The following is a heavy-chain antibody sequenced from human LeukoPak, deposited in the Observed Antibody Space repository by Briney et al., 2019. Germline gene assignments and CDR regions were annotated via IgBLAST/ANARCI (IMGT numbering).Heavy chain of an antibody. Sequence: SVKVSCKASGGIFSTYPISWVRQAPGQGLEWMGGIIPIFGTANYAQTFQGRVTITADESTTTVHMELSSLRSEDTAVYYCARSSSTSIYYYAMDVWGQGTTVTVSS. CDR3: ARSSSTSIYYYAMDV. J-gene: IGHJ6*02. CDR1: GGIFSTYP. V-gene: IGHV1-69*13. CDR2: IIPIFGTA. D-gene: IGHD2-2*01.